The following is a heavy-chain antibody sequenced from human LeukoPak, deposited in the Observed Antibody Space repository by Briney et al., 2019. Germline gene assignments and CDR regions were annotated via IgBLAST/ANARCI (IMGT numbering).Heavy chain of an antibody. Sequence: GGSLRLSCAASGFTFSSYRMNWVRQAPGKGLEWVSSISRSSSYIYYADSVKGRFTISRGNAKNSLYLQMNSLRAEDTAVYYCARDYSGSYYYYYGMDVWGQGTTVPVSS. D-gene: IGHD1-26*01. CDR2: ISRSSSYI. CDR1: GFTFSSYR. CDR3: ARDYSGSYYYYYGMDV. J-gene: IGHJ6*02. V-gene: IGHV3-21*01.